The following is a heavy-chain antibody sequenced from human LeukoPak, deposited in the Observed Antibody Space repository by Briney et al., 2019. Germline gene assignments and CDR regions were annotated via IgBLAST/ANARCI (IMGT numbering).Heavy chain of an antibody. CDR1: GYTLTELS. CDR2: FDPEDGET. CDR3: ATGYDSSGYYFQH. D-gene: IGHD3-22*01. J-gene: IGHJ1*01. V-gene: IGHV1-24*01. Sequence: ASVKVSCKVSGYTLTELSMHWVRQAPGKGLEWMGGFDPEDGETIYAQKFQGRVTMTEDTSTDTAYMELRSLRSEDTAVYYCATGYDSSGYYFQHWGQGTLVTVSS.